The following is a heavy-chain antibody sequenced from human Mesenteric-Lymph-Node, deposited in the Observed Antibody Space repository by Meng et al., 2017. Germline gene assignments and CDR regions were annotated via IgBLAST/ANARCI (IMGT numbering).Heavy chain of an antibody. V-gene: IGHV3-66*02. CDR2: IYSGGST. CDR1: GFTVSSNY. D-gene: IGHD5-18*01. J-gene: IGHJ3*02. CDR3: ARIAADTAILRAFDI. Sequence: GESLKISCAASGFTVSSNYMSWVRQAPGKGLEWVSVIYSGGSTYYADSVKGRFTISRDDSKNTLYLQMNSLRVDDTAVYFCARIAADTAILRAFDIWGQGTMVTVSS.